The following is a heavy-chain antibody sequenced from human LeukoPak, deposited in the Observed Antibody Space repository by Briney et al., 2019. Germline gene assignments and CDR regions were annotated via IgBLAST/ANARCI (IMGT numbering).Heavy chain of an antibody. D-gene: IGHD3-16*01. CDR2: ISGSGGST. V-gene: IGHV3-23*01. J-gene: IGHJ3*02. CDR3: AKDSFYDYVWGAFDI. Sequence: PGGSLRLSCAASGFTFSSYAMSWVRQAPGKGLEWVSAISGSGGSTYYADSVKGRFTISRDNSKNTLYLQMSSLRAEDTAVYYCAKDSFYDYVWGAFDIWGQGTMVTVSS. CDR1: GFTFSSYA.